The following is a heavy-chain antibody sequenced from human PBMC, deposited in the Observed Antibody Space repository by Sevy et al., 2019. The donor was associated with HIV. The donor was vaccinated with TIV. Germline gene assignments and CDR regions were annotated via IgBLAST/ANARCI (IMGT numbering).Heavy chain of an antibody. CDR1: GGSISSYY. V-gene: IGHV4-59*01. Sequence: SQTLSLTCTVSGGSISSYYWSWIRQPPGKGLEWIGYIYYSGSTNYNPSLKSRVTISVDTSKNQFSLKLSSVTAADTAVYYCARVGADGSGYYGDWFDPWGQGTLVTVSS. CDR2: IYYSGST. J-gene: IGHJ5*02. D-gene: IGHD3-22*01. CDR3: ARVGADGSGYYGDWFDP.